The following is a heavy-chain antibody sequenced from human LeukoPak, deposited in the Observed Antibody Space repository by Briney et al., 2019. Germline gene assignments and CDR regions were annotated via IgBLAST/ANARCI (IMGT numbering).Heavy chain of an antibody. CDR2: ISYDGSNK. Sequence: GGSLRLSCAASGFTFSSYAMHWVRQAPGKGLEWVAVISYDGSNKYYADSVKGRFTISRDNSKNTLYLQMNSLRAEDTAVYYCARAVTTAAFDIWGQGTMVTVSS. J-gene: IGHJ3*02. V-gene: IGHV3-30-3*01. CDR1: GFTFSSYA. CDR3: ARAVTTAAFDI. D-gene: IGHD4-17*01.